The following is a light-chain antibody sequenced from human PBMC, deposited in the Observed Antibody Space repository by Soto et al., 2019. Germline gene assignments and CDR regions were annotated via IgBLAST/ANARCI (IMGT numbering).Light chain of an antibody. CDR1: SGSIGSNY. CDR2: EDK. Sequence: NFMLTQPHSVSESPGKTVTISCTRSSGSIGSNYVQRYQQRPGSAPTTVIYEDKQRPSGVPDRFSGSTDGSSNSASLTISGLQTEDEADYYCQSYDSSSVVFGGGTKVTVL. V-gene: IGLV6-57*04. J-gene: IGLJ2*01. CDR3: QSYDSSSVV.